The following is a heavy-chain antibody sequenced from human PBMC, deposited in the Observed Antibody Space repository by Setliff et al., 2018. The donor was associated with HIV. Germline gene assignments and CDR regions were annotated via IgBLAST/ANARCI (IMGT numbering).Heavy chain of an antibody. D-gene: IGHD6-19*01. CDR2: IYHSEST. V-gene: IGHV4-38-2*01. CDR3: ARLPYSCGWYLDY. J-gene: IGHJ4*02. CDR1: GYSISSGYY. Sequence: SETLSLTCAVSGYSISSGYYWGWIRQPPGKGLEWIGSIYHSESTYYNPSLKSRVTISVDTSKNQFSLKLSSVTAADTAVYYCARLPYSCGWYLDYWGQGTLVTVSS.